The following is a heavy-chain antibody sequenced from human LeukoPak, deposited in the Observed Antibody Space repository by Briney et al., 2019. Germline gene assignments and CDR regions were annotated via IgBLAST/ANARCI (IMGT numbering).Heavy chain of an antibody. V-gene: IGHV1-69*04. CDR3: ARDERRLVVPSSWVI. Sequence: GSSVKVSCKASGGTFISYAISWVRQAPGQGLEWMGRIIPILGIANYAQKFQGRVTITADKSTSTAYMELSSLRSEDTAVYYCARDERRLVVPSSWVIWGQGTMVTVSS. CDR1: GGTFISYA. D-gene: IGHD3-22*01. CDR2: IIPILGIA. J-gene: IGHJ3*02.